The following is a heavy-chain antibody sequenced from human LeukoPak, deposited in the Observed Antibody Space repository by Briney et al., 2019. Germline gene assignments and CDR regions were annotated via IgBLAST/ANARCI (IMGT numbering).Heavy chain of an antibody. J-gene: IGHJ4*02. Sequence: GGSLRLSCAASGFTFSTYSMNWVRQAPGKGLEWVSYISASSSTIYYADSMKGRFTISRDNAKNSLYLQMNSLRAEDTAVYYCARDLGGHYDYVWGSYRGGYFDYRGQGTLVTVSS. D-gene: IGHD3-16*01. V-gene: IGHV3-48*01. CDR1: GFTFSTYS. CDR3: ARDLGGHYDYVWGSYRGGYFDY. CDR2: ISASSSTI.